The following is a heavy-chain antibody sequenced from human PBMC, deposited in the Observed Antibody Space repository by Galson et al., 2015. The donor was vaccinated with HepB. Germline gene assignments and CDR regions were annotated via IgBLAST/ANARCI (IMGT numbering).Heavy chain of an antibody. D-gene: IGHD6-19*01. CDR3: ARDQHVAVAGMVYYYYYGMDV. CDR2: ISAYNGNT. CDR1: GYTFTSYG. V-gene: IGHV1-18*01. Sequence: SVKVSCKASGYTFTSYGISWVRQAPGQGLEWMGWISAYNGNTNYAQKLQGRVTMTTDTSTSTAYMELRSLRSDDTAVYYCARDQHVAVAGMVYYYYYGMDVWGQGTTVTVSS. J-gene: IGHJ6*02.